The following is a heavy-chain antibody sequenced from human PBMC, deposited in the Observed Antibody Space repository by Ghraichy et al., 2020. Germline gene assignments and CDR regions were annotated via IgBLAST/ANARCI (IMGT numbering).Heavy chain of an antibody. CDR3: ARDHTVTNLGYYYYYGMDV. Sequence: SETLSLTCTVSGGSISSYYWSWIRQPPGKGLEWIGYIYYSGSTNYNPSLKSRVTISVDTSKNQFSLKLSSVTAADTAVYYCARDHTVTNLGYYYYYGMDVWGQGTTVTVSS. J-gene: IGHJ6*02. D-gene: IGHD4-17*01. CDR1: GGSISSYY. V-gene: IGHV4-59*01. CDR2: IYYSGST.